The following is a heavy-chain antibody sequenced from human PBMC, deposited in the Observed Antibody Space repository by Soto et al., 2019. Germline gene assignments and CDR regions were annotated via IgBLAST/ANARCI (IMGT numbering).Heavy chain of an antibody. V-gene: IGHV3-7*01. J-gene: IGHJ4*02. CDR3: ARERVEMATIEFDY. CDR2: IKQDGSEK. CDR1: GFTFSSYG. D-gene: IGHD5-12*01. Sequence: GGSLRLSCAASGFTFSSYGMHWVRQAPGKGLEWVANIKQDGSEKYYVDSVKGRFTISRDNAKNSLYLQMNSLRAEDTAVYYCARERVEMATIEFDYWGQGTLVTVSS.